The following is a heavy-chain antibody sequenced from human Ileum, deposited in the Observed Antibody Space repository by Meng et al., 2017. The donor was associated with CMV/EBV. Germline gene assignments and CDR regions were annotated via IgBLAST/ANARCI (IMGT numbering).Heavy chain of an antibody. CDR1: GFTFSSYS. J-gene: IGHJ4*02. CDR3: ARGARGAVAGTVSDC. Sequence: GGSLRLSCAASGFTFSSYSMHWVRQAPGKGLEWVAVISYDGSNEYYADSVKGRFTISRDNSRNTLHVQMNSLRVEDTAVYFCARGARGAVAGTVSDCWGQGTLVTVSS. CDR2: ISYDGSNE. V-gene: IGHV3-30*04. D-gene: IGHD6-19*01.